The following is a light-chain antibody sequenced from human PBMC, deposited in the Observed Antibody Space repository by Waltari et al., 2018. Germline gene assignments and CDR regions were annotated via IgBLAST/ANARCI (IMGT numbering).Light chain of an antibody. CDR3: AAWDGGVSGPHV. CDR2: RKD. CDR1: SSNIGSNY. V-gene: IGLV1-47*01. J-gene: IGLJ1*01. Sequence: QSVLTQPPSASGTPGQRVTISCSGSSSNIGSNYVYWYQHLPGTTPKLLITRKDERPSGVPERFAGYKDGTSASLDIRGLRSEDEGDYYCAAWDGGVSGPHVFGTGTKVTVL.